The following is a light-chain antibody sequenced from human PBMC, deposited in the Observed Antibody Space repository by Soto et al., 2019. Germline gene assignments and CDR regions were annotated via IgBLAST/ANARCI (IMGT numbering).Light chain of an antibody. CDR2: EVS. J-gene: IGLJ1*01. V-gene: IGLV2-8*02. Sequence: QSALTQPPSASRSPGQSVTISCTGTSSDVGGYNYVSWYQQHPGKAPKLMIYEVSKRPSGVPDRFSGSKSDNTASLTVSGLQAEDEADYYCSSHGVFGTGTKVTVL. CDR1: SSDVGGYNY. CDR3: SSHGV.